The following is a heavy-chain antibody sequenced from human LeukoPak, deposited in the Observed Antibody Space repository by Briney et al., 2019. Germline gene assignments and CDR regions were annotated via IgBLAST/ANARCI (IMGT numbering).Heavy chain of an antibody. CDR1: GGSISSSSYY. J-gene: IGHJ3*02. CDR2: IYHSGKT. D-gene: IGHD4-11*01. Sequence: SETLSLTCTVSGGSISSSSYYWGWIRQPPGKGLEWIASIYHSGKTYYNPSLRSRLTISIDTSQNQFSLKFSSVTAADTAVYYCARGGYSRSDAFDIWGQGTMVTVSS. V-gene: IGHV4-39*07. CDR3: ARGGYSRSDAFDI.